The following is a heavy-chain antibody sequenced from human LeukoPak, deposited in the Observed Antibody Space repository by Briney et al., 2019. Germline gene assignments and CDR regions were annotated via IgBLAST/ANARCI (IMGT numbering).Heavy chain of an antibody. D-gene: IGHD6-19*01. J-gene: IGHJ4*02. Sequence: GGSLRLSCVASGFTFSSYAMHWVRQAPGQGLEWVAFISYDGSNKYYADSVKGRFTISRDNSEDTLYLQMNSLRPEDTAVYYCARDLAVAGPLSYWGQGTLVTVSS. CDR2: ISYDGSNK. CDR1: GFTFSSYA. V-gene: IGHV3-30-3*01. CDR3: ARDLAVAGPLSY.